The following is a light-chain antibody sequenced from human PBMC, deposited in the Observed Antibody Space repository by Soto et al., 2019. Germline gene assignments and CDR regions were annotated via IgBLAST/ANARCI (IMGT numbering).Light chain of an antibody. CDR1: KSISSW. CDR3: QQYNSYSPTWT. Sequence: LQITQTPATLSASEEDRVTITCRDSKSISSWLAWYQQKPGKAPKLLIYDASSLESGVPSRFSGSGSGTEFTLAISSLQPDDFATYYCQQYNSYSPTWTFGQGTKVDIK. J-gene: IGKJ1*01. V-gene: IGKV1-5*01. CDR2: DAS.